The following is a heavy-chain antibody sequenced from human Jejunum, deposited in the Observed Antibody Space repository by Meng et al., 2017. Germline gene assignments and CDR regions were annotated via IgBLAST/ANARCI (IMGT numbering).Heavy chain of an antibody. J-gene: IGHJ5*02. CDR3: AHRLAYSSNYNVGWFDP. Sequence: QTHYEAPGPSLLQPHRPLRVPASFSGLSPTTGGVGVGWIRQPPGQALEWLALIYWDDDERYIPSLKSRLTITKDTSKNQVVLTVTNMDPVDTATYYCAHRLAYSSNYNVGWFDPWGQGTLVTVSS. V-gene: IGHV2-5*02. D-gene: IGHD6-13*01. CDR2: IYWDDDE. CDR1: GLSPTTGGVG.